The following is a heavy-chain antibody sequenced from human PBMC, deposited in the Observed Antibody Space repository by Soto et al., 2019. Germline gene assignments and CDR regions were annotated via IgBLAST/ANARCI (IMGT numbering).Heavy chain of an antibody. CDR3: TREGLAVAGIEF. J-gene: IGHJ4*02. CDR2: IYNSGSS. D-gene: IGHD6-13*01. CDR1: GASINDSYW. Sequence: QVQLQESGPGLVKPSGTLSLTCAVSGASINDSYWWRWVRQTPGKGLEWIGEIYNSGSSNYHPSLKSRVTMSVDKSKNHFSLKLSFVTAADTGFDYCTREGLAVAGIEFWGPGTLVTVSS. V-gene: IGHV4-4*02.